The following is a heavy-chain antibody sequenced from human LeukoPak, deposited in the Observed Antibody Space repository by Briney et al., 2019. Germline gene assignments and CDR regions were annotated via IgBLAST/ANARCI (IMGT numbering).Heavy chain of an antibody. CDR1: GGTFSSYA. J-gene: IGHJ6*02. Sequence: SVKVSCKASGGTFSSYAISWVRQAPGQGLEWMGGIIPIFGTANYAQKFQGRVTITADESTSTAYMELSSLRSEDTAVYYCARLRSYDWAYYYYGMDVWGQGTTVTVSS. CDR2: IIPIFGTA. D-gene: IGHD3-16*01. V-gene: IGHV1-69*13. CDR3: ARLRSYDWAYYYYGMDV.